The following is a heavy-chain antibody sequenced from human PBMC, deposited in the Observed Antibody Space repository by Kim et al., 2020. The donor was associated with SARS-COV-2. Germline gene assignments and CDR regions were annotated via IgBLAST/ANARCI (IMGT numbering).Heavy chain of an antibody. V-gene: IGHV3-15*01. D-gene: IGHD5-18*01. CDR1: GFTFSNAW. Sequence: GGSLRLSCAASGFTFSNAWMSWVRQAPGKGLEWVGRIKSKTDGGTTDYAAPVKGRFTISRDDSKNTLYLQMNSLKTEDTAVYYCTTGVLEDTSFDYWGQGTLVTVSS. CDR2: IKSKTDGGTT. J-gene: IGHJ4*02. CDR3: TTGVLEDTSFDY.